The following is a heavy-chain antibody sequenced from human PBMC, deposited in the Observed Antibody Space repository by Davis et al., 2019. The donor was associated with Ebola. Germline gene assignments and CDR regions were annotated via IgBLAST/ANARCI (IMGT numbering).Heavy chain of an antibody. D-gene: IGHD5-18*01. J-gene: IGHJ4*02. CDR3: AEDVDTAMV. CDR2: ISAYNGNT. V-gene: IGHV1-18*01. Sequence: ASVKVSCKASGYTFTSYGISWVRQAPGQGLEWMGWISAYNGNTNYAQKLQGRVTMTTDKSTSTAYMELSSLRSEDTAVYYCAEDVDTAMVWGQGTLVTVSS. CDR1: GYTFTSYG.